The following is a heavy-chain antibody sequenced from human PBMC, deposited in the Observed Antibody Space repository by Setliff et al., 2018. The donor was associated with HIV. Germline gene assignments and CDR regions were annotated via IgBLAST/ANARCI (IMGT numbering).Heavy chain of an antibody. D-gene: IGHD4-4*01. CDR3: ARVSSVIALQGGDYFDS. CDR1: GDSISSSRSF. CDR2: IYFSGSV. V-gene: IGHV4-39*07. Sequence: PSETLSLTCTVSGDSISSSRSFWGWIRQSPGKGLEWIGSIYFSGSVFYNPSLNSRVIISIDTSRNQFSLKLSSVTGADTAVYYCARVSSVIALQGGDYFDSWGQGLLVTVSS. J-gene: IGHJ4*02.